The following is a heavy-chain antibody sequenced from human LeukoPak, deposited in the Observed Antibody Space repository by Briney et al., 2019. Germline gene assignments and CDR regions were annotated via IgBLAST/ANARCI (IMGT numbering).Heavy chain of an antibody. Sequence: SETLSLTCAVFGGSFSGYFWSWIRQPPGKGLEWIGEINESGSTNYNPSLKSRVTISIDTSKNQFSLRLSSVTAADTAVYYCARVAATLYYYYYYYMDVWGKGTTVTVSS. CDR3: ARVAATLYYYYYYYMDV. CDR2: INESGST. J-gene: IGHJ6*03. V-gene: IGHV4-34*01. CDR1: GGSFSGYF. D-gene: IGHD6-25*01.